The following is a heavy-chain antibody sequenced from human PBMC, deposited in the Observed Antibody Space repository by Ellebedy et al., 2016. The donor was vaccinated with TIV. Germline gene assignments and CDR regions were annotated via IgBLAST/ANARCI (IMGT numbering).Heavy chain of an antibody. CDR3: ARLRAGGGASGYFDY. V-gene: IGHV4-39*01. CDR2: IFHSGNT. Sequence: MPGGSLRLSCTVSGDSISTNLYYWGWVRQPPGKGLEWIGSIFHSGNTYYKSYLKSRVTISVDTSTTQFSLKLRSVTASYTAVYWCARLRAGGGASGYFDYWGQGTLVTVSS. CDR1: GDSISTNLYY. J-gene: IGHJ4*02. D-gene: IGHD1-26*01.